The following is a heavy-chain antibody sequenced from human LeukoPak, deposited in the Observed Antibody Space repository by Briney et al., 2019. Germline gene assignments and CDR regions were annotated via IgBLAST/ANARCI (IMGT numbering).Heavy chain of an antibody. D-gene: IGHD1-26*01. V-gene: IGHV3-23*01. Sequence: GGSLRLSCAASGFTFTNAWMNWVRQAPGKGLGWVSSVSGSGRNTFYPDSVEGRFTISRDNSKNTVYLQMNSLRADDTAVYYCVKSRRVGANQRGLFDYWGQGTLVTVSP. J-gene: IGHJ4*02. CDR1: GFTFTNAW. CDR2: VSGSGRNT. CDR3: VKSRRVGANQRGLFDY.